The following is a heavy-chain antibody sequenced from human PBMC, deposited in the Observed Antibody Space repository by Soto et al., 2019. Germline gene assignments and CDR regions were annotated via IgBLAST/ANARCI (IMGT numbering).Heavy chain of an antibody. CDR1: GGSISSYY. Sequence: SETLSLTCTVSGGSISSYYWSWIRQPPGKGLEWIGYIYYSGSTNYNPSLKSRVTISVDTSKNQFSLKLSSVTAADTAVYYCARRRAVAGSGVWVYYYYYMDVWGKGTTVTVSS. J-gene: IGHJ6*03. CDR2: IYYSGST. V-gene: IGHV4-59*01. D-gene: IGHD6-19*01. CDR3: ARRRAVAGSGVWVYYYYYMDV.